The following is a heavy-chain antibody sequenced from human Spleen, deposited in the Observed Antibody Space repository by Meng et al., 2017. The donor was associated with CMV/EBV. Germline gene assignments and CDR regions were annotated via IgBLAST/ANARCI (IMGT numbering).Heavy chain of an antibody. Sequence: SGFTFSSYASGWDRRAPGKGLEWVSAISGSGGSTYYADSVKGRFTISRDNSKNTLYLQMNSLRAEDTAVYYCAKEGGYSYGYGYFDYWGQGTLVTVSS. D-gene: IGHD5-18*01. CDR1: GFTFSSYA. J-gene: IGHJ4*02. CDR2: ISGSGGST. V-gene: IGHV3-23*01. CDR3: AKEGGYSYGYGYFDY.